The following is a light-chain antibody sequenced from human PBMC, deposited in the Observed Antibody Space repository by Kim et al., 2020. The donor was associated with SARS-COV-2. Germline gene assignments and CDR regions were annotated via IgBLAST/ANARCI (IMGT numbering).Light chain of an antibody. CDR3: LNYDGAPGT. CDR1: RDISSY. Sequence: DIQMTQSPSSLSASVGDRVTITCRASRDISSYLAWYQQKPGTVPKVLIYSASALRSGVPSRFSGSGSGTDFTLTISSLQPEDVATYYCLNYDGAPGTFGQGTKVDIK. J-gene: IGKJ1*01. V-gene: IGKV1-27*01. CDR2: SAS.